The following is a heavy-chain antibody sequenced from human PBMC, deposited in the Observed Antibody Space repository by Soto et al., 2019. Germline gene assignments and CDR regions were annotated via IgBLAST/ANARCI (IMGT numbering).Heavy chain of an antibody. J-gene: IGHJ4*02. CDR3: ARGWGRIFDY. Sequence: QVQLQQWGAGLLKPSETLSLTCAVYGGSFSGYYWNWIRQPPGKGLEWIGEINHSGSTNYNPSLKSRVTISVDTSKNQFSLKLSSVTAAATAVYSCARGWGRIFDYWGQGTLVTVSS. CDR1: GGSFSGYY. D-gene: IGHD7-27*01. CDR2: INHSGST. V-gene: IGHV4-34*01.